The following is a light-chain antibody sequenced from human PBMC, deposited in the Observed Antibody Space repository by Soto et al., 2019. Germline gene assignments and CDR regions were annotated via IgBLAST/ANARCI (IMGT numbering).Light chain of an antibody. CDR1: QNVGNN. V-gene: IGKV3-20*01. J-gene: IGKJ5*01. Sequence: EIVMTQSPATLSVSPGGRSTRSFSASQNVGNNLVWYQQKPGQAPRLLIYGASSRATGIPDRFSGSGSGTDFTLTISRLEPEDFAVYFCQQYGRSVPITFGQGTRLEIK. CDR3: QQYGRSVPIT. CDR2: GAS.